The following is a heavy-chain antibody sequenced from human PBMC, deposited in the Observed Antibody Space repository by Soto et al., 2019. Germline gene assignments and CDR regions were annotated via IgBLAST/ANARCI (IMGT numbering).Heavy chain of an antibody. CDR1: GYTFTSYG. D-gene: IGHD3-9*01. CDR3: ARDRRDILAGYYTFWFDP. V-gene: IGHV1-18*01. CDR2: ISAYNGKT. Sequence: ASVKVSCKASGYTFTSYGVSWVRQAPGQGLEWMGWISAYNGKTNYAQKFQGRVTITTDTSTSTAYMELSSLRSEDTAVYYCARDRRDILAGYYTFWFDPWGQGTLVTVSS. J-gene: IGHJ5*02.